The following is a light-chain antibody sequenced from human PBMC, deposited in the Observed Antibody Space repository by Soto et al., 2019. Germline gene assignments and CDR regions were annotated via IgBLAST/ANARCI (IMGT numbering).Light chain of an antibody. CDR2: EVT. CDR1: SSDIGAHDY. J-gene: IGLJ3*02. V-gene: IGLV2-14*01. CDR3: SSYTSSSTWV. Sequence: QSALTQPASVSGSPGQSITISCTGTSSDIGAHDYVSWYRQHPGKAPKLLIYEVTNRPSGVSPRFSGSKSANTASLTISGLQAEDESDYYCSSYTSSSTWVFGGGTKLTVL.